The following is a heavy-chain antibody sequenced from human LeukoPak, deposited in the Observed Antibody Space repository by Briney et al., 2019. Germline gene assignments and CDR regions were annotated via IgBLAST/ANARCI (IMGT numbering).Heavy chain of an antibody. J-gene: IGHJ5*02. CDR2: IYYSGST. CDR3: ASFSIAARPSP. V-gene: IGHV4-39*07. Sequence: SETLSLTCTVSGGSISSGSYYWGWIRQPPGKGLEWIGSIYYSGSTYYNPSLKSRVTISVDTSKNQFSLKLSSATAADTAVYYCASFSIAARPSPWGQGTMVTVSS. CDR1: GGSISSGSYY. D-gene: IGHD6-6*01.